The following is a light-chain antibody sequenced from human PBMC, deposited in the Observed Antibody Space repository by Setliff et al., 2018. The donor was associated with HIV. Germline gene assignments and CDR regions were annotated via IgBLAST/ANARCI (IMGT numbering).Light chain of an antibody. CDR1: SSDVGGYNY. V-gene: IGLV2-14*01. Sequence: ALTQPASVSGSPGQSITISCTGTSSDVGGYNYVSWYQQYPGKAPKLMIYEVNNRPSGVSNRFSGSKSGNTASLTISGLQAEDEADYYCTSYASSSTLYVFGTGTKGTVL. CDR3: TSYASSSTLYV. CDR2: EVN. J-gene: IGLJ1*01.